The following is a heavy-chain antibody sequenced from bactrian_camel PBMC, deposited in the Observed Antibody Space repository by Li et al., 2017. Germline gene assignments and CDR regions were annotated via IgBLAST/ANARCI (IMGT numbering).Heavy chain of an antibody. CDR2: IRRSGGET. Sequence: QVQLVESGGGSVQTGGSLRLSCVVSGHSRGSNCVGWYRLPPGRAPAEREGIAAIRRSGGETWYAGSVKGRFTISRDNAKTILYLEMNSLKPEDTAMYYCAASVGGQYCSAPYLFSSRYRGQGTQVTVS. J-gene: IGHJ4*01. CDR3: AASVGGQYCSAPYLFSSRY. V-gene: IGHV3S55*01. CDR1: GHSRGSNC. D-gene: IGHD2*01.